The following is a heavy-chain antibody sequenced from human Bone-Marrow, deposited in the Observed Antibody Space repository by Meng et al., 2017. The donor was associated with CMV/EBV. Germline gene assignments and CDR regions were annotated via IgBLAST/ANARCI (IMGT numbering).Heavy chain of an antibody. Sequence: SETLSLTCTVSGGSISSSSYYWGWIRQPPGKGLEWIGSIYYSGSTYYNPSLKSRVTISVDTSKNQFSLKLSSVTTADTAVYYCARLCPQNYEFWSGYPIGEYYFDYWGQGTLVTVSS. V-gene: IGHV4-39*01. CDR3: ARLCPQNYEFWSGYPIGEYYFDY. D-gene: IGHD3-3*01. CDR2: IYYSGST. J-gene: IGHJ4*02. CDR1: GGSISSSSYY.